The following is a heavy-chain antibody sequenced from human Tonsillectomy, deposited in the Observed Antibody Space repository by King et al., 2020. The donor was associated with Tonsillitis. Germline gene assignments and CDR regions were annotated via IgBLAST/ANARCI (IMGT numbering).Heavy chain of an antibody. J-gene: IGHJ4*02. CDR3: AQDFNWAFDY. D-gene: IGHD7-27*01. V-gene: IGHV3-7*01. CDR1: GFTFSRHW. Sequence: VQLVESGGNLVQPGGSLRLSCAASGFTFSRHWMSWVRQAPGKGLEWVAKIKEDGSEKYYIDSVKGRFTISRDNAKNSLYLQMNSLRADDTAVYYCAQDFNWAFDYWDQGTLVTVSS. CDR2: IKEDGSEK.